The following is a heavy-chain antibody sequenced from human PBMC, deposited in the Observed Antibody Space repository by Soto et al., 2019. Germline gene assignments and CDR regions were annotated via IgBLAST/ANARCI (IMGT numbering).Heavy chain of an antibody. Sequence: PGGSLRLSCAASGFTVSSKYMSWVRQAPGKGLEWVSLIQNGGLTYYAVSVKGRFTISRDTSENTLHLQMNSLIAEDTAVYYCANLNQRFLEWFPHNAFDIWGQETMVTISS. D-gene: IGHD3-3*01. CDR1: GFTVSSKY. CDR2: IQNGGLT. J-gene: IGHJ3*02. V-gene: IGHV3-66*01. CDR3: ANLNQRFLEWFPHNAFDI.